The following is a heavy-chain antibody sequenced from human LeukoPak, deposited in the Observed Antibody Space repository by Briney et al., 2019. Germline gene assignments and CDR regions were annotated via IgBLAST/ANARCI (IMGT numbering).Heavy chain of an antibody. CDR3: ARVRGLGVITPYFDY. V-gene: IGHV4-59*08. CDR1: GGSISSHC. Sequence: SETLSLTCSVSGGSISSHCWGWIRRPPGKGLEWLGRVFYSGSTNYTPSLKSRVTISVDTSKNQFSLKLSSVTAADTAVYYCARVRGLGVITPYFDYWGQGALVTVSS. D-gene: IGHD3-16*02. CDR2: VFYSGST. J-gene: IGHJ4*02.